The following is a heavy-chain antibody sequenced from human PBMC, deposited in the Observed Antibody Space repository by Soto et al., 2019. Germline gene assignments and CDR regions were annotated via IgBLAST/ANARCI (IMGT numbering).Heavy chain of an antibody. CDR2: IYDSGNT. V-gene: IGHV4-30-2*01. D-gene: IGHD6-13*01. CDR1: GGSISGTPYS. Sequence: QLQLQESGSGLVKPSQTLSLTCAVSGGSISGTPYSWSWIRQPPGKGLEWIGYIYDSGNTYYNPSLKSQFSISVDRSKNQFSLKLSSVTAADTAVYYCARGQGAAAGHSNFDYWGQGALVTVSS. CDR3: ARGQGAAAGHSNFDY. J-gene: IGHJ4*02.